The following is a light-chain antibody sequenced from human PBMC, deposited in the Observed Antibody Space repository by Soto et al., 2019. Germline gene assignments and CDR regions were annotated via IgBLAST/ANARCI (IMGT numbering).Light chain of an antibody. CDR3: SSYINSITFVV. CDR2: QVT. V-gene: IGLV2-14*01. J-gene: IGLJ2*01. Sequence: QSVLTQPASVSGSPGQSITISCTGTSSDIGGYYYVSWYQHHPGKAPKLLIYQVTNRPSRVSNRFSGSKSGNTASLTISGLQADDEADYYCSSYINSITFVVFGGGTKLTVL. CDR1: SSDIGGYYY.